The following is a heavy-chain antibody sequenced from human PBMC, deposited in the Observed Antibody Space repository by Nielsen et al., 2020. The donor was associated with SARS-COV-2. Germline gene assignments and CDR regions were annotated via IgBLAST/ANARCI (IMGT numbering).Heavy chain of an antibody. CDR2: IDPSGGST. Sequence: APVNVSCKASGYVFISYWIHWVRQAPGQGLEWMGIIDPSGGSTRYAQRLQGRVAITRDTSTRTVYIDLTSLRSEDMAVYYCARAPSDYYGMDVWGQGTTVTVSS. D-gene: IGHD3-3*01. CDR1: GYVFISYW. V-gene: IGHV1-46*04. J-gene: IGHJ6*02. CDR3: ARAPSDYYGMDV.